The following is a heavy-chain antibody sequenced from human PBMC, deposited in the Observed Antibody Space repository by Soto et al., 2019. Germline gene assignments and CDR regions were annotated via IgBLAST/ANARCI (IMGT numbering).Heavy chain of an antibody. D-gene: IGHD1-1*01. CDR1: GGTFSSHA. CDR2: VSYDGSNK. J-gene: IGHJ3*02. Sequence: SCKASGGTFSSHAMDWVRQAPGKGLDWVAVVSYDGSNKYYADSVKGRFTISRDNSKNTLYLEMNSLRVEDTAVYYCARARNWNDVWSAFEIRGLGTMVTVSS. CDR3: ARARNWNDVWSAFEI. V-gene: IGHV3-30-3*01.